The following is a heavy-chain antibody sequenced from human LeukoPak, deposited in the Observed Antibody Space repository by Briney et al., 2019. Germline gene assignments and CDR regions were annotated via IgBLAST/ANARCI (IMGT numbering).Heavy chain of an antibody. CDR3: ASRTSSSGY. D-gene: IGHD6-6*01. Sequence: PGGSLRLSCAASGFIFSSYWMHWVRQAPGKGLEWVANIKQDGSEKYYVDSVKGRFTISRDNAKNSLYLQMNSLRAEDTAVYYCASRTSSSGYWGQGTLVTVSS. J-gene: IGHJ4*02. CDR2: IKQDGSEK. CDR1: GFIFSSYW. V-gene: IGHV3-7*01.